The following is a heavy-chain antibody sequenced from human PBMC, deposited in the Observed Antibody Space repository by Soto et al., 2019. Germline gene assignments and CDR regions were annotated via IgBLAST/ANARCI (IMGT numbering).Heavy chain of an antibody. CDR2: INPATGAA. CDR1: GYPVTAYY. V-gene: IGHV1-2*02. J-gene: IGHJ3*02. CDR3: ARGGGVGVAGSAAFDM. D-gene: IGHD3-3*01. Sequence: QLHLVQSGAVVKKPGASVTVFCSASGYPVTAYYMHWVRQAPGRGLEWMGGINPATGAAKYTQTFPGRVTMTRETSMGTVFMELSGLTSGDTAVFSCARGGGVGVAGSAAFDMWGQGTVVTVSS.